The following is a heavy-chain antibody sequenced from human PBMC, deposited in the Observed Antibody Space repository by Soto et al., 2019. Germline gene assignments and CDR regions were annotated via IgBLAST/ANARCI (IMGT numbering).Heavy chain of an antibody. CDR2: ISYSGNA. CDR1: GGSISSSSHS. V-gene: IGHV4-39*01. D-gene: IGHD3-16*01. Sequence: QLQLQESGPGLVKPSETLSLTCTVSGGSISSSSHSWGWIRQPPGKGLEWIGNISYSGNAYYNPSLKSRVTISVDTSKNQFSLRLSSVTAADTAVYYCARHGTMLTVTTFDYWGQGTLVTVSS. J-gene: IGHJ4*02. CDR3: ARHGTMLTVTTFDY.